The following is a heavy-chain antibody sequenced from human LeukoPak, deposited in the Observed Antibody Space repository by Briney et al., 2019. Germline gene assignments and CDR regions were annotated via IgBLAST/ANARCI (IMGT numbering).Heavy chain of an antibody. CDR2: ISSNGGST. D-gene: IGHD3-9*01. J-gene: IGHJ6*02. Sequence: GGALRLSCAASGFTFSSYAMHWVRQAPGKGLEYVSAISSNGGSTYYANSVKGRFTISRDNSKNTLYLQMGSLRAEDMAVYYCARGDYDILTGYYYYYYYYGMDVWGQGTTVTVSS. CDR3: ARGDYDILTGYYYYYYYYGMDV. V-gene: IGHV3-64*01. CDR1: GFTFSSYA.